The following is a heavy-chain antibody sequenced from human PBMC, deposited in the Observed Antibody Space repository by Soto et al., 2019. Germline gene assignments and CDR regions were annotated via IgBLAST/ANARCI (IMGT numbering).Heavy chain of an antibody. J-gene: IGHJ4*02. D-gene: IGHD4-17*01. Sequence: EVQLLESGGGLVQPGGSLRLSCAASGFTFSSYAMSWVRQSPGKGLEWVSAISGIGGSTYYADSVKGRFTISRDNSKNTLYLQMNSLRAEDTAVYYCAKAPVPYGGAYYFDYWGQGTLVTVSS. CDR3: AKAPVPYGGAYYFDY. CDR2: ISGIGGST. CDR1: GFTFSSYA. V-gene: IGHV3-23*01.